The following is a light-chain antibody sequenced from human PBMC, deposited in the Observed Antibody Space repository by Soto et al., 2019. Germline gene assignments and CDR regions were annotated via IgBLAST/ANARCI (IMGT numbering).Light chain of an antibody. CDR1: QSISSW. V-gene: IGKV1-27*01. CDR2: AAS. Sequence: DIQMTQSPSTLSASVGDRVTITCRASQSISSWLAWYQQKPGKAPKLLIFAASFLQSGVPARFSGRGSGTDFTLTISSLQPEDVATYYCQKYFGVPWTIGQGTKVEI. J-gene: IGKJ1*01. CDR3: QKYFGVPWT.